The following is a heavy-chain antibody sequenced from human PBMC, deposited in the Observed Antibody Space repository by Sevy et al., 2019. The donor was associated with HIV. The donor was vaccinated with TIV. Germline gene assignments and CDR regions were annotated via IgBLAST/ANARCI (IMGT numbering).Heavy chain of an antibody. D-gene: IGHD6-25*01. CDR1: GFTFSDHY. CDR2: TRNTADGYTT. V-gene: IGHV3-72*01. J-gene: IGHJ4*02. Sequence: GGSLRLSCVASGFTFSDHYMEWVRQAPGKGLEWVGRTRNTADGYTTEYAASVKGRFTISRDDSKNSLYVQMNSLKTEDTAVYYCATHAGIAAAAGVFDHWGQGTLVTVSS. CDR3: ATHAGIAAAAGVFDH.